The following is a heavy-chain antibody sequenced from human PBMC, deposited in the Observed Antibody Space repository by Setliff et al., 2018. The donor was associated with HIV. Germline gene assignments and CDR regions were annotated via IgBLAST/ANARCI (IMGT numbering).Heavy chain of an antibody. V-gene: IGHV3-23*01. CDR3: AKGRYSSGANYYYYYMDV. CDR1: GFTFSSYA. Sequence: PGESLTISCAASGFTFSSYAMSWVRQAPGKGLEWVSAISGSGGSTYYADSVKGRFTISRDNSKNTLYLQMNSLRAEDTAVYYCAKGRYSSGANYYYYYMDVWGKGTTVTAP. J-gene: IGHJ6*03. CDR2: ISGSGGST. D-gene: IGHD6-19*01.